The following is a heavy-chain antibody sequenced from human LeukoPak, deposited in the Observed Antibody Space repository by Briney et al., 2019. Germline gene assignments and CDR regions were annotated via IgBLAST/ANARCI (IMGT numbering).Heavy chain of an antibody. CDR2: IVSDGSST. D-gene: IGHD3-10*01. CDR1: GFTFSSYW. Sequence: PGGSLRLSCAASGFTFSSYWMNWVRQAPGKGLVWVSRIVSDGSSTTYADSVKGRFSISRDNAKNTLYLHMNSLRVEDTAVYYCARSRYSLWFGELLSWGEFVPWGQGTLVTVSS. CDR3: ARSRYSLWFGELLSWGEFVP. V-gene: IGHV3-74*01. J-gene: IGHJ5*02.